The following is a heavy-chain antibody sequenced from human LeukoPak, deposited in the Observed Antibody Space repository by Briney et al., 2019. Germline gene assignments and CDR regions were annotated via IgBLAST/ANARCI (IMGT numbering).Heavy chain of an antibody. CDR3: AREFVLYSSSSKGYYYYGMDV. Sequence: SETLSLTCTVSGGSVSSGSYYWSWIRQPPGKGLEWIGYIYYSGSTNYNPSLKSRVTISVDTSKNQFSLKLSSVTAADTAVYYCAREFVLYSSSSKGYYYYGMDVWGQGTTVTVSS. CDR2: IYYSGST. D-gene: IGHD6-6*01. CDR1: GGSVSSGSYY. V-gene: IGHV4-61*01. J-gene: IGHJ6*02.